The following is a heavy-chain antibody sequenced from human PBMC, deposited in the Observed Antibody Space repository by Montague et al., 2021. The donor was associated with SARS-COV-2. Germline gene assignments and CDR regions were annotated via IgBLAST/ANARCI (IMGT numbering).Heavy chain of an antibody. J-gene: IGHJ6*02. V-gene: IGHV4-59*01. Sequence: SETLSLTCTVSGGSISSYFWSWIRQPPGKGLEWIGSIYYSGTTNXXPSLKSRVTISVDTSKNQFSLKLSSVTTADTAVYYCARVVRYYDFWSGYTEYYYGMDVWGQGTTVTVSS. CDR3: ARVVRYYDFWSGYTEYYYGMDV. CDR2: IYYSGTT. D-gene: IGHD3-3*01. CDR1: GGSISSYF.